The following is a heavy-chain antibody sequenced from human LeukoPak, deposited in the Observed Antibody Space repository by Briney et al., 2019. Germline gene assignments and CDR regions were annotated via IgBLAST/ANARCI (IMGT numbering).Heavy chain of an antibody. D-gene: IGHD2-21*01. V-gene: IGHV4-59*08. CDR3: ARFAHDAFDI. Sequence: SETLSLTCTVSGGSISSYYWSWIRQPPGKGLEWIGYIYYSGSTNYNPSLKSRVTISVDTSKNQFSLKLGSVTAADTAVYYCARFAHDAFDIWGQGTMVTVSS. CDR1: GGSISSYY. J-gene: IGHJ3*02. CDR2: IYYSGST.